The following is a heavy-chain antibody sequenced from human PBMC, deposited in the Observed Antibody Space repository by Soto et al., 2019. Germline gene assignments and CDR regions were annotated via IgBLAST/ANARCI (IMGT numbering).Heavy chain of an antibody. J-gene: IGHJ4*02. V-gene: IGHV5-51*01. Sequence: GESLEISCKGSGYSFTSYWIGWVRPMPGKGLECMRIIYPGDSDNRYSPSFQGQVTISADKSISTAYLEWSSLKAPDTAMYYCATAHSGYDAVDYWGQGTLVTVSS. CDR3: ATAHSGYDAVDY. CDR2: IYPGDSDN. D-gene: IGHD5-12*01. CDR1: GYSFTSYW.